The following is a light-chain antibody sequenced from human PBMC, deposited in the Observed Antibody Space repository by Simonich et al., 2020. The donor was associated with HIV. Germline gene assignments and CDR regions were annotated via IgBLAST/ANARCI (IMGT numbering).Light chain of an antibody. CDR3: QQFFGTPT. CDR1: QSVLYSSNNKNY. J-gene: IGKJ4*01. Sequence: DIVMTQSPDSLAVSLGERATLNCKSSQSVLYSSNNKNYLAWYQQKPGQPPKLLIYWASTRESGVPDRFSGSGSGTDFTLTISSLQAEDVAAYYCQQFFGTPTFGGGTKVEIK. CDR2: WAS. V-gene: IGKV4-1*01.